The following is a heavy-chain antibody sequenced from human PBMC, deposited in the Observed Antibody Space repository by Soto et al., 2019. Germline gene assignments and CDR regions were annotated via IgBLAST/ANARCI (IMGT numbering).Heavy chain of an antibody. CDR2: ITSDGAST. J-gene: IGHJ4*02. D-gene: IGHD3-16*01. Sequence: PGGSPRTSCSAPGFTFRKYWIDWVRQPPGMGLEWLSRITSDGASTSYADSVKGRFTISRDNANNTVYLQMNSLRAEDTAVYYCTKMGGFDYWGQGTLVTVPS. CDR3: TKMGGFDY. V-gene: IGHV3-74*01. CDR1: GFTFRKYW.